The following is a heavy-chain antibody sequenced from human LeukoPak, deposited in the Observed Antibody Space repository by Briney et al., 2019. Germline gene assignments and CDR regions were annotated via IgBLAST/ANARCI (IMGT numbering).Heavy chain of an antibody. D-gene: IGHD4-17*01. CDR2: IRGSGEST. J-gene: IGHJ4*02. V-gene: IGHV3-23*01. CDR3: ASAMTTVTRYFDS. Sequence: GGSLRLSCAASGFTFSSYAMTWVRQAPGKGLEWVSAIRGSGESTYYADSVKGRFTISRDNSKNTLYLQMNSLRAEDTAVYYCASAMTTVTRYFDSWGQGTLVTVSS. CDR1: GFTFSSYA.